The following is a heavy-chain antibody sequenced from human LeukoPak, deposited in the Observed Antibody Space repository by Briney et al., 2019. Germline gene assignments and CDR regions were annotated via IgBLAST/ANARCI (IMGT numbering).Heavy chain of an antibody. CDR2: VWYDGNRK. Sequence: GGSLRLSCAASGFTFSNFGMHWVRQAPGKGLEWVTLVWYDGNRKYYADSVKGRFTISRDNSKNSVYLQLNSLRPEDTAMYYCVSMVRGIGYWGQGTLVTVSS. D-gene: IGHD3-10*01. J-gene: IGHJ4*02. V-gene: IGHV3-30*02. CDR1: GFTFSNFG. CDR3: VSMVRGIGY.